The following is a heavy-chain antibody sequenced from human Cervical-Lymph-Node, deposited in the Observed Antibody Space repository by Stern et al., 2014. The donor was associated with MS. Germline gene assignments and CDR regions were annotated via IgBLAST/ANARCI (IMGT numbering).Heavy chain of an antibody. D-gene: IGHD1-26*01. Sequence: EVQLVESGGGLVKPGGYLRLSCAASGFTFSSYKMNWVRQAPGTVLEWVSSISSGSGYIYYADSVKGRFTVSRDNAKNSLYLQMNSLRAEDTAVYYCARGPVGATETHYFDSWGQGTLVTVSS. CDR1: GFTFSSYK. CDR2: ISSGSGYI. CDR3: ARGPVGATETHYFDS. V-gene: IGHV3-21*06. J-gene: IGHJ4*02.